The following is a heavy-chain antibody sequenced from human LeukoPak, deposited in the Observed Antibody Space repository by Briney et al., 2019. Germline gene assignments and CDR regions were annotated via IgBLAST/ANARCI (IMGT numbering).Heavy chain of an antibody. J-gene: IGHJ4*02. Sequence: PSETLSLTCTVSGGSISSSSYYWGWIRQPPGKGLEWIGSIYYSGNTYTYYNPSLKSRVTISVDTSKNQFSLKLSSVTAADTAVYYCARDARPIDYWGQGTLVTVSS. V-gene: IGHV4-39*07. CDR1: GGSISSSSYY. CDR2: IYYSGNTYT. CDR3: ARDARPIDY. D-gene: IGHD6-6*01.